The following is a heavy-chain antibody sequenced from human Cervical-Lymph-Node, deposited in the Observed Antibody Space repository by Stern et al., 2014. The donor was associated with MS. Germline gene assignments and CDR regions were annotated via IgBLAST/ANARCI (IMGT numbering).Heavy chain of an antibody. D-gene: IGHD5-24*01. CDR2: IYPGDSDT. CDR3: SRHGVGATILGY. Sequence: VQLVQSGAEVKKPGESLKISCKGSGYAFSNYWIGWVRQRPGKGLEWMGIIYPGDSDTRYTPSFQSPVTISADRSINTAFLQWDSLKASDTAMYYCSRHGVGATILGYWGQGTPVTVSS. CDR1: GYAFSNYW. V-gene: IGHV5-51*01. J-gene: IGHJ4*02.